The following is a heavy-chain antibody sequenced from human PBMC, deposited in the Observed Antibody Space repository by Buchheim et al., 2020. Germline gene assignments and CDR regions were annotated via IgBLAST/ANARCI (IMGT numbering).Heavy chain of an antibody. CDR1: GYSFTSYW. D-gene: IGHD5-12*01. CDR2: IYPGDSDT. V-gene: IGHV5-51*03. CDR3: ARLRYSGYDFPYYYYYYGMDV. J-gene: IGHJ6*02. Sequence: EVQLVQSGAEVKKPGESLKISCKGSGYSFTSYWIGWVRQMPGKGLEWMGIIYPGDSDTRYSPSFQGQVTISADKSISTAYPQWSSLKGSDTAMYYCARLRYSGYDFPYYYYYYGMDVWGQGTT.